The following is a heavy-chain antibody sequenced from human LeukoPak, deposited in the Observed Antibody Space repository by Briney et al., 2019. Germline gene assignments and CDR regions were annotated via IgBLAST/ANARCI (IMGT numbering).Heavy chain of an antibody. CDR1: GFTFSSYA. J-gene: IGHJ3*02. V-gene: IGHV3-23*01. D-gene: IGHD3-22*01. Sequence: GGSLRLSCAASGFTFSSYAMSWVRQAPGKGLEWVSAISGSGGSTYYADSVKGRFTISRDNAKNSLYLQMNSLRAEDMALYYCAGYYDSSGYHEGGAFDIWGQGTMVTVSS. CDR2: ISGSGGST. CDR3: AGYYDSSGYHEGGAFDI.